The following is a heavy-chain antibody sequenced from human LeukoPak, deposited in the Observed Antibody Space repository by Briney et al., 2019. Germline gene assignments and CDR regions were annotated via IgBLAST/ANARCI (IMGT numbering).Heavy chain of an antibody. V-gene: IGHV3-74*01. J-gene: IGHJ4*02. CDR1: GFTFSGYW. CDR3: ARVIAAAEDFDY. Sequence: GGSLRLSCAASGFTFSGYWMHWVRQAPGKGLVWVSRINSDGSSTSYADSVKGRFTISRDNAKNTLYLQMNSLRAEDTAVYYCARVIAAAEDFDYWGQGTLVTVSS. CDR2: INSDGSST. D-gene: IGHD6-13*01.